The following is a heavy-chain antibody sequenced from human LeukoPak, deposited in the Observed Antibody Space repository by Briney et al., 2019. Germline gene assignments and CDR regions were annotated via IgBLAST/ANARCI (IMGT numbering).Heavy chain of an antibody. D-gene: IGHD4-23*01. CDR3: ARDVSYYGGDWFDP. CDR1: GFTFSSSA. Sequence: GGSLRLSCAASGFTFSSSAMNWVRQAPGKGLEWVSYISSAASTRYYADSVKGRFTISRDNAKNSLYLQMNSLRGEDTAVYYCARDVSYYGGDWFDPGGQGTLVTVSS. CDR2: ISSAASTR. V-gene: IGHV3-48*03. J-gene: IGHJ5*02.